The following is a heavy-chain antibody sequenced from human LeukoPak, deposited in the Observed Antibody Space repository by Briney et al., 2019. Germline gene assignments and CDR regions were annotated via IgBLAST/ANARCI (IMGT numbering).Heavy chain of an antibody. CDR2: IWYDGNNK. CDR3: AKDPLQYGSGSYYYDD. D-gene: IGHD3-10*01. Sequence: GGSLRLSCAASEFTFSSYGMHWVRQAPGKGLGWVAFIWYDGNNKYYADSVKGRFTISRDSSKNTLYLQMNSLRAEDRAVYYCAKDPLQYGSGSYYYDDWGQGTLVTVSS. CDR1: EFTFSSYG. J-gene: IGHJ4*02. V-gene: IGHV3-30*02.